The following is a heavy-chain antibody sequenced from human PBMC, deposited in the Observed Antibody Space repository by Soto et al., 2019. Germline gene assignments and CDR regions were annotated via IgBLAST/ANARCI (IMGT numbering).Heavy chain of an antibody. CDR3: ARITYYDSSDYSPY. J-gene: IGHJ4*02. Sequence: TGGSLRLSCAASGFTFNSYDMNWVRQAPGKGLEWVSYISNSGYSIYYADSVKGRFTISRDNAKNSLYLQMSSLRAEDTAVYYCARITYYDSSDYSPYWGQGTLVTVSS. CDR1: GFTFNSYD. CDR2: ISNSGYSI. D-gene: IGHD3-22*01. V-gene: IGHV3-48*03.